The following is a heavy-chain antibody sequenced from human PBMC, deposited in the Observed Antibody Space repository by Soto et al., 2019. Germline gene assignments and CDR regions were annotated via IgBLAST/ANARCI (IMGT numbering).Heavy chain of an antibody. V-gene: IGHV3-7*05. CDR2: INRDGSKK. D-gene: IGHD6-13*01. CDR3: ARDVSPGSSSLYLDAFDI. CDR1: GFTLSAYW. Sequence: EVQLEESGGDLVQPGGSLRLSCAASGFTLSAYWMTWVRQAPGKGLEWVANINRDGSKKSYLDSVRGRFTISRDNVGNSLYLQMDGLRADDTALYYCARDVSPGSSSLYLDAFDIWGQGTMVTVS. J-gene: IGHJ3*02.